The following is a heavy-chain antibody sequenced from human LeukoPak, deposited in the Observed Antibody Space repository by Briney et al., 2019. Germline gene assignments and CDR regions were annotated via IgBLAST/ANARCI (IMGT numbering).Heavy chain of an antibody. CDR2: IYYSGST. CDR1: GGSISSYY. D-gene: IGHD2-15*01. Sequence: PSETLSLTCTVSGGSISSYYWSWIRQPPGKGLEWIGYIYYSGSTNYNPSLKSRVTISVDTSKNQFSLKLSSVTAADTAVYYCARGGYCSGGSCYQPYYFDYWGQGTLVTVSS. CDR3: ARGGYCSGGSCYQPYYFDY. V-gene: IGHV4-59*01. J-gene: IGHJ4*02.